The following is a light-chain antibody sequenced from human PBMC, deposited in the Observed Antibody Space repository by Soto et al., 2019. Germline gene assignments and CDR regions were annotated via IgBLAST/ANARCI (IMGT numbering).Light chain of an antibody. V-gene: IGKV1-39*01. CDR2: VAS. J-gene: IGKJ1*01. CDR3: PQTYSTPGK. Sequence: DIQMTQSPSPLSASVGDRVTITCRSSQTIKTYLNWYRHKPGEAPKLLIYVASRLQTGVPSRFSGSGSGTFFTLSISSLQHEDFATYYCPQTYSTPGKFGHGTKVEV. CDR1: QTIKTY.